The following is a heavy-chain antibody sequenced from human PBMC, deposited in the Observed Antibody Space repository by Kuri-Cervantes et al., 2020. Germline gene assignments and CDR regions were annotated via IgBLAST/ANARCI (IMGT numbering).Heavy chain of an antibody. CDR3: AGNSSWADY. D-gene: IGHD6-13*01. V-gene: IGHV4-34*01. J-gene: IGHJ4*02. CDR1: GGSFSGYY. Sequence: SQTLSLTCAVYGGSFSGYYWSWIRQPPGKGLEWIGEINHSGYTNYNPSLKSRVTISVDTSKNQFSLKLSSVTAADTAVYYCAGNSSWADYWGQGTLVTVSS. CDR2: INHSGYT.